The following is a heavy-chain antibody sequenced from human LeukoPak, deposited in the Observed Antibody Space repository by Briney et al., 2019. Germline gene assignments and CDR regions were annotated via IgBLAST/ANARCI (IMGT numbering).Heavy chain of an antibody. Sequence: GGSLRLSCAASGFTFSSYDMHWVRQATGKGLEWVSAIGTAGDTYYPGSVKGRFTISRENAKNSLYLQMNSLRAGDTAVYYCARGTGLVGSSWYGDAWGQGTLVTVSS. D-gene: IGHD6-13*01. CDR1: GFTFSSYD. CDR3: ARGTGLVGSSWYGDA. V-gene: IGHV3-13*01. CDR2: IGTAGDT. J-gene: IGHJ5*02.